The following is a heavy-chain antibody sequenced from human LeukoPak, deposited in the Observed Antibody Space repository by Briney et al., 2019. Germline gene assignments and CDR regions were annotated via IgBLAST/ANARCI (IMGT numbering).Heavy chain of an antibody. Sequence: SETLSLICTASGVSISGYYWSWIRQPPGKGLEWIGYIYTSGSTDYNPSLKSRVTISLDPSKNQFSLNLSSVTAADTAVYYCARHSNVYSESPGRPFDVWGQGTMVTVSS. CDR3: ARHSNVYSESPGRPFDV. CDR2: IYTSGST. D-gene: IGHD1-26*01. J-gene: IGHJ3*01. V-gene: IGHV4-4*09. CDR1: GVSISGYY.